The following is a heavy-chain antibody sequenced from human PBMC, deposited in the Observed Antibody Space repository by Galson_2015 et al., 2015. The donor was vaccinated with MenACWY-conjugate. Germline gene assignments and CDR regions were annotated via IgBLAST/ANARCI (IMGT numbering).Heavy chain of an antibody. CDR2: ITIDSDYI. Sequence: SLRLSCAASGFTFSSYDMDWVRQAPGKGLEWVSSITIDSDYIYYADSVKGRFTISRDNAKNSLFLLMDSLRVDDTAVYYCARVTGVNLRTSAIDYWGQGTLVTVSS. V-gene: IGHV3-21*01. J-gene: IGHJ4*02. D-gene: IGHD2-2*01. CDR3: ARVTGVNLRTSAIDY. CDR1: GFTFSSYD.